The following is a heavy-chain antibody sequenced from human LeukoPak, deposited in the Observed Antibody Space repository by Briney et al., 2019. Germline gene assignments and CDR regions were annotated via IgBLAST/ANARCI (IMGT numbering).Heavy chain of an antibody. CDR1: GFTFSSYA. V-gene: IGHV3-23*01. D-gene: IGHD3-3*01. J-gene: IGHJ4*02. Sequence: PGGSLRLSCAASGFTFSSYAMSWVRQAPGKGLEWVSAISGSGGSTYYADSVKGRFTISRDNSKNTLYLQMNSLRAEDTAVYYCAKEGGDYDFWSGYERFDYWGQGTLVTVSS. CDR2: ISGSGGST. CDR3: AKEGGDYDFWSGYERFDY.